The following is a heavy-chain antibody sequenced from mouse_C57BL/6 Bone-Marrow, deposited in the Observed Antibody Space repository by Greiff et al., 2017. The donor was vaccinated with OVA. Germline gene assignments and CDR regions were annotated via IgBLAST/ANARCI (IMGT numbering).Heavy chain of an antibody. Sequence: EVKLVESGGDLVKPGGSLKLSCAASGFTFSSYGMSWVRQTPDQRLEWVATISTGGSYTYYPDSVKGRFTISRDNAKNTLDLQKSSLKSEDTAKDYCARGYGRSAMAYWGQGTLVTVSA. CDR1: GFTFSSYG. J-gene: IGHJ3*01. D-gene: IGHD1-1*01. V-gene: IGHV5-6*01. CDR2: ISTGGSYT. CDR3: ARGYGRSAMAY.